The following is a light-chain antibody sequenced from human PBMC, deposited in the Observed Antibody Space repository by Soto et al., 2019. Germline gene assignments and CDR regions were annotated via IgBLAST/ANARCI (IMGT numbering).Light chain of an antibody. CDR1: SSNIGAGYD. Sequence: QYALTQPPSVSGAPGQRVTISCTGSSSNIGAGYDVHWYQQLPGTAPKLLIYGNSNRPSGVPDRFSGSKSGTSASLAITGLQAEDEADDYCQSYDSSLSVVVFGGGTKLTVL. CDR2: GNS. J-gene: IGLJ2*01. V-gene: IGLV1-40*01. CDR3: QSYDSSLSVVV.